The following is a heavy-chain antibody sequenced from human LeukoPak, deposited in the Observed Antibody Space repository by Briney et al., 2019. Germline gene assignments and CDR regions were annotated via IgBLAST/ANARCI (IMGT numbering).Heavy chain of an antibody. CDR3: AKPRGYNYEYYFHY. Sequence: GGSLRLSCAASGFTFSSYGMPWVRQAPGKGLDWVAVISNDGSKEFYADSVKGRFTISRDNSNNTLFLQMNSLGPEDTAVYYCAKPRGYNYEYYFHYWGQGTLVTVSS. CDR1: GFTFSSYG. V-gene: IGHV3-30*18. CDR2: ISNDGSKE. J-gene: IGHJ4*02. D-gene: IGHD5-18*01.